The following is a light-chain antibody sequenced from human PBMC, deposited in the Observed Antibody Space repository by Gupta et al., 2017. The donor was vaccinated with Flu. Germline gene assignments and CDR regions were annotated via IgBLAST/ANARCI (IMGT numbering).Light chain of an antibody. CDR2: KAS. CDR3: QQYNNNYPVT. V-gene: IGKV1-5*03. J-gene: IGKJ4*01. Sequence: DIQMHPSPSTLSASVGDRVTITCRARQSISSWLAWYHQKPGKAPKLLIYKASSLESGGPSRFISSRSATAYTPIISSLQPPDDSTNYCQQYNNNYPVTFGRGTKVEIK. CDR1: QSISSW.